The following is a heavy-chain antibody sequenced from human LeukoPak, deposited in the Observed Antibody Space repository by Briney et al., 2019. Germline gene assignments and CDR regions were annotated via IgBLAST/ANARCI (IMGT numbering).Heavy chain of an antibody. D-gene: IGHD2-21*01. CDR2: ISFDAKNE. CDR1: SFTFGNFA. Sequence: GGSLRLSCAGSSFTFGNFAIHWARQAPGKGLEWLSLISFDAKNEHYADSAKGRFSVSRDNSKNTAFLQMNNLRLEDTAMYYCARDQSMDYWGQGTLVTVSS. V-gene: IGHV3-30*04. J-gene: IGHJ4*02. CDR3: ARDQSMDY.